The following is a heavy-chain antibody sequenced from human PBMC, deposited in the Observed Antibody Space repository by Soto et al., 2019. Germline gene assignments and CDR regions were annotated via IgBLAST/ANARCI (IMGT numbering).Heavy chain of an antibody. D-gene: IGHD1-26*01. CDR1: GFTLSGSA. V-gene: IGHV3-73*02. CDR2: IRSKTHSYAT. J-gene: IGHJ4*02. CDR3: TRSGGSDSFGY. Sequence: EVQLVESGGGLVQPGESLKLSCAASGFTLSGSAVQWVRQASGKGLEWVGRIRSKTHSYATEYIASVKGRFTMSRDDSKNAAYLQMSGLKTDDTAVYYCTRSGGSDSFGYWGQGTLVTVSS.